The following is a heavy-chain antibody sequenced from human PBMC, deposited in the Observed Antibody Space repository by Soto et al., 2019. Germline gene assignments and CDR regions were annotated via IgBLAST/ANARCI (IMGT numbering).Heavy chain of an antibody. V-gene: IGHV4-59*01. J-gene: IGHJ6*02. CDR3: AREGCSRTICYPTYHYYALDG. CDR2: IYYSGST. CDR1: GGSISIYY. Sequence: PSNNLSLTFTGYGGSISIYYWSWIRQPPGKGLEWIGYIYYSGSTNYNPSLKSRVNISVDTSKNQFSLKLSSVTAADTAVYYCAREGCSRTICYPTYHYYALDGWGQASTVTVSS. D-gene: IGHD2-2*01.